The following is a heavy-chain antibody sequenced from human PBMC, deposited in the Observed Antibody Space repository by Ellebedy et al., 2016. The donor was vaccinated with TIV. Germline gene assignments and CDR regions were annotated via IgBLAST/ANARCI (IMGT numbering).Heavy chain of an antibody. Sequence: GESLKISCAASGFTFSSYWMSWVRQAPGKGLEWVANIKQDGSEKYYVDSVKGRFTISRDNAKNSLYLQMNSLRAEDTAVYYCARDRSDYGRPNDAFDIWGQGTMVTVSS. CDR3: ARDRSDYGRPNDAFDI. V-gene: IGHV3-7*04. D-gene: IGHD4-17*01. CDR1: GFTFSSYW. CDR2: IKQDGSEK. J-gene: IGHJ3*02.